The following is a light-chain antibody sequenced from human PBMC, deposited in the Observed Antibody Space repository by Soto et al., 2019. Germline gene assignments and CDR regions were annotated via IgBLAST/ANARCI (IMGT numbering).Light chain of an antibody. CDR1: QGINTL. CDR2: GAA. V-gene: IGKV1-13*02. Sequence: IQLTQYPSSLCASVGDRVTISCGASQGINTLVAWYQQKPGKAPKLLIYGAATLESGVPSRFSGSGSGTDFALTISSLQPEDFATDYCQLFVVCPLPFGGGTKV. CDR3: QLFVVCPLP. J-gene: IGKJ4*01.